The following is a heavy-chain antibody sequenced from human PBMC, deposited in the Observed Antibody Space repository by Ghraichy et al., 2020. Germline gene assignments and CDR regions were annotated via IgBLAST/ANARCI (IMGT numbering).Heavy chain of an antibody. CDR1: GFTFSSYS. CDR2: ISSSSNYI. J-gene: IGHJ4*02. D-gene: IGHD4-17*01. Sequence: ETLSLTCAASGFTFSSYSMNWVRQAPGKGLEWVSSISSSSNYIYYADSVKGRFTSSRDNAKNSLYLQMKSLRAEDTAVYYCARDHPTDAYGDYSFDYWGQGTLVTVSS. V-gene: IGHV3-21*01. CDR3: ARDHPTDAYGDYSFDY.